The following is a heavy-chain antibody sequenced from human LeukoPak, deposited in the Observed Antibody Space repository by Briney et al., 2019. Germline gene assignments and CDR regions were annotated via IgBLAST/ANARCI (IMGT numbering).Heavy chain of an antibody. CDR1: GGSFNSGSYF. CDR2: IQNSART. Sequence: SETLSLTCTVSGGSFNSGSYFWSWIRQPPGKGLEWIGYIQNSARTNYNPSLESRVTISVDSSKDQFSLRLSSVTAADTAVYYCATDYSNFYGMDVWGQGTTVTVSS. V-gene: IGHV4-61*01. D-gene: IGHD4-11*01. J-gene: IGHJ6*02. CDR3: ATDYSNFYGMDV.